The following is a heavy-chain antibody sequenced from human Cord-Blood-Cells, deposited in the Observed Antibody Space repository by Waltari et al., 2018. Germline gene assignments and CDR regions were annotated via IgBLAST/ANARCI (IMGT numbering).Heavy chain of an antibody. CDR2: INAGNGNT. Sequence: QVQLVQSGAEVKKPGASVKVSCKASGYTFTSYAMHRVRQAPGQRLEWMGWINAGNGNTKYSQKFQGRVTITRDTFASTAYMELSSLRSEDTAVYYCAREITRSYWYFDLWGRGTLVTVSS. CDR1: GYTFTSYA. D-gene: IGHD1-20*01. J-gene: IGHJ2*01. V-gene: IGHV1-3*01. CDR3: AREITRSYWYFDL.